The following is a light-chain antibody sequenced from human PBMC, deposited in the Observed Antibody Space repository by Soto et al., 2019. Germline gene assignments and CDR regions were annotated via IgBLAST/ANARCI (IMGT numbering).Light chain of an antibody. Sequence: QSALTQPASVSGSPGQSITISCTGTSSDVCGYNYVSWYQQHPGKAPKLMIYDVSNRPSGVSNRFSGSKSGNTASLTISGLQAEDEAVYYCSSYTSSSSLGYVFGTGTKVTVL. CDR2: DVS. V-gene: IGLV2-14*01. CDR3: SSYTSSSSLGYV. J-gene: IGLJ1*01. CDR1: SSDVCGYNY.